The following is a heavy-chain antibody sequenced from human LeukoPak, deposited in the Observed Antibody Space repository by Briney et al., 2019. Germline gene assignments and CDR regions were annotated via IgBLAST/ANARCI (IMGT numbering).Heavy chain of an antibody. D-gene: IGHD6-13*01. CDR2: IIPIFGTA. Sequence: SVKVSCKASGGTFSSYAISWVRQAPGQGLEWMGRIIPIFGTANYAQKFQGRVTITTDESSSTAYMELSSLRSEDTAVYYCAREGNSYSSSEYYYYYMDVWGKGTTVTVSS. CDR1: GGTFSSYA. V-gene: IGHV1-69*05. J-gene: IGHJ6*03. CDR3: AREGNSYSSSEYYYYYMDV.